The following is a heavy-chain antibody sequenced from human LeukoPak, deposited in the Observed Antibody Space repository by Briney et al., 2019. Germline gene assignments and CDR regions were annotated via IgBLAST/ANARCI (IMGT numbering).Heavy chain of an antibody. CDR3: AKDFVVVAATIPEVLDS. Sequence: GASVKVSCKAYGYTFADYYMHWVRQAPGQGLEWMGWINPNSGATNYAQKFQGRVTMTRDTSISISYMEVSRLRADDTAVYYCAKDFVVVAATIPEVLDSWGQGTLVTVSS. J-gene: IGHJ4*02. D-gene: IGHD2-15*01. V-gene: IGHV1-2*02. CDR1: GYTFADYY. CDR2: INPNSGAT.